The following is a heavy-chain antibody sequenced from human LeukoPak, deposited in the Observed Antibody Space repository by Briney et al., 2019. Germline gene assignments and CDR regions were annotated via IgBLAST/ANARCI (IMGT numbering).Heavy chain of an antibody. CDR2: ISGSGDST. D-gene: IGHD2-21*01. J-gene: IGHJ4*02. Sequence: GGSLRLSCAASGFTFNNYAMRWVCQAPGKGLEWVSAISGSGDSTYNADSVKGRFTISRDNSKNTLYLQMNSLRVEDTAVYCCAKDRYIIVTSDLDSWGQGTLVTVSS. V-gene: IGHV3-23*01. CDR1: GFTFNNYA. CDR3: AKDRYIIVTSDLDS.